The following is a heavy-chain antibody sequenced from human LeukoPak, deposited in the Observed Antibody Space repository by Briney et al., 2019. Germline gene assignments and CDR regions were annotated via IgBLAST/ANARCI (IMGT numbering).Heavy chain of an antibody. J-gene: IGHJ4*02. CDR1: GGTFSSYA. D-gene: IGHD6-19*01. Sequence: GASVKVSCKASGGTFSSYAISWVRQAPGQGLEWMGRIIPILGIANYAQKFQGRVTMTRDTSTSTVYMELSSLRSEDTAVYYRARGFLHSCGWSDYWGQGTLVTVSS. CDR2: IIPILGIA. V-gene: IGHV1-69*04. CDR3: ARGFLHSCGWSDY.